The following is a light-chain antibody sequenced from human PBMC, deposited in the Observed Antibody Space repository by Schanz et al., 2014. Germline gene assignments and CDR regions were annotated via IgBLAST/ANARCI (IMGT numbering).Light chain of an antibody. V-gene: IGLV1-44*01. J-gene: IGLJ2*01. CDR2: NDN. CDR1: SSNIGSNT. CDR3: SSYAGSNFVV. Sequence: QSVLTQPPSASGTPGQRVTISCSGSSSNIGSNTVDWYQQRPGTAPKLLIYNDNQRPSGVPDRFSGSKSGTSASLAISGLQSEDEADYYCSSYAGSNFVVFGGGTKLTVL.